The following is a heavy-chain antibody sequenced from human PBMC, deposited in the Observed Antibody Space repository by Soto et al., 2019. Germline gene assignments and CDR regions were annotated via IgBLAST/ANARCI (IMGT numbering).Heavy chain of an antibody. CDR3: ASEYITSSGVLLRAFDI. CDR1: GFTISTNY. V-gene: IGHV3-53*04. Sequence: EVQLVESGGGLVQPGGSLRLSCAASGFTISTNYMSWVRQAPGKGLEWVSVLYSGGKTNYADSVKGRFTISRHNSKNTLYLQMNSLRTEDTAVYYCASEYITSSGVLLRAFDIWGQGTMVTVSS. CDR2: LYSGGKT. D-gene: IGHD6-6*01. J-gene: IGHJ3*02.